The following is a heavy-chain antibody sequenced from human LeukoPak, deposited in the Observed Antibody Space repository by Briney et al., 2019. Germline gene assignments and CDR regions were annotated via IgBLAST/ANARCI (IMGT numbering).Heavy chain of an antibody. CDR2: INSDGSEG. J-gene: IGHJ3*01. CDR3: ARSSYSSSSSV. CDR1: GFTFRGFW. Sequence: GGSLRLSCAVSGFTFRGFWMSWSRQAPGKGLEWVASINSDGSEGYYADVVKGRFAISRDNAKNSLYLQINSLGAEDTAVYYCARSSYSSSSSVWGQGTMVTVSS. D-gene: IGHD6-6*01. V-gene: IGHV3-7*03.